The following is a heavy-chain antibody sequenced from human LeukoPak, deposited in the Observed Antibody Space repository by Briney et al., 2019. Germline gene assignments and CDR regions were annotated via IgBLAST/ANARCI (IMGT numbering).Heavy chain of an antibody. J-gene: IGHJ4*02. CDR2: IYDSGST. V-gene: IGHV4-39*07. CDR1: GGSISSSSYY. D-gene: IGHD6-19*01. CDR3: ASGQREYRAVAGSYFDY. Sequence: PSETLSLTCTVSGGSISSSSYYWGWIRQPPGKGLEWIGSIYDSGSTYYNPSLKSRVTISVDTSKNQFSLKLSSVTAADTAVYYCASGQREYRAVAGSYFDYWGQGTLVTVSS.